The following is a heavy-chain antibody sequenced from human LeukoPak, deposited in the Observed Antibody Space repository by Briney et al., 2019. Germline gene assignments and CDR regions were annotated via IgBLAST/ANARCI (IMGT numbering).Heavy chain of an antibody. CDR1: GGSISSYY. Sequence: KASETLSLTCTVSGGSISSYYWSWIRQPPGKGLEWIGYIYYSGSTNYNPSLKSRATISVDTSKNQFSLKLSSVTAADTAVYYCARSRDAFDIWGQGTMVTVSS. V-gene: IGHV4-59*01. CDR2: IYYSGST. J-gene: IGHJ3*02. CDR3: ARSRDAFDI.